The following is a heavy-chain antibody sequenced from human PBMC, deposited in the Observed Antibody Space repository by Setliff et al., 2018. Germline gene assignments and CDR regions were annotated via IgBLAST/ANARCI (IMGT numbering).Heavy chain of an antibody. D-gene: IGHD6-13*01. Sequence: GSLRLSCAASGFTFSSYAMSWVRQSPGKGLDWIGYMYYSGITNYNPILQSLVTVSIDTSNNQFSLKLNSVSTADMAVYYCARGRGSTWPYVDAFDMWGQGTMVTVSS. CDR2: MYYSGIT. J-gene: IGHJ3*02. CDR1: GFTFSSYA. CDR3: ARGRGSTWPYVDAFDM. V-gene: IGHV4-59*01.